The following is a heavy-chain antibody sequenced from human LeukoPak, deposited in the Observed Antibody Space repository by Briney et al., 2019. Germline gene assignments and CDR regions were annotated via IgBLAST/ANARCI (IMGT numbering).Heavy chain of an antibody. J-gene: IGHJ4*02. Sequence: GGSLRLSCAASGFTFSSYSMNWVRQAPGKGLEWVSSISSSSSYIYYADSVKGRFTISRDNAKNSLYLQMNSLRAEDTAVCYCARDGFRRRIAAAGKGGPFDYWGQGTLVTVSS. CDR3: ARDGFRRRIAAAGKGGPFDY. D-gene: IGHD6-13*01. V-gene: IGHV3-21*01. CDR1: GFTFSSYS. CDR2: ISSSSSYI.